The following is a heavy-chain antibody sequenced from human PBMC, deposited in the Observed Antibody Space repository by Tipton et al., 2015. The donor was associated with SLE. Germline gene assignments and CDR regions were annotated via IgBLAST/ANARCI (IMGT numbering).Heavy chain of an antibody. J-gene: IGHJ4*02. Sequence: TLSLTCAVSGGSFSGYYWSWTRQSPGKGLEWIGEINHSGSTNYNPSLKSRVAILVDTSKNQFSLKLRSVTAADTAVYYCARRIAATGNDYWGQGTLVTVSS. V-gene: IGHV4-34*01. D-gene: IGHD6-13*01. CDR3: ARRIAATGNDY. CDR2: INHSGST. CDR1: GGSFSGYY.